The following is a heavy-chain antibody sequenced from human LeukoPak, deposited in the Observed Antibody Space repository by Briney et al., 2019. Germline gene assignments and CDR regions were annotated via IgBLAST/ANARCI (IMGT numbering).Heavy chain of an antibody. CDR1: GGSISSYY. CDR3: ARAPYYDFWSGYPTSHWYFDL. CDR2: IYYSGST. V-gene: IGHV4-59*01. J-gene: IGHJ2*01. Sequence: SETLSLTCTVSGGSISSYYWSWIRQPPGKGLEWIGYIYYSGSTNYTPSLKSRVTISVDTSKNQFSLKLSSVTAADTAVYYCARAPYYDFWSGYPTSHWYFDLWGRGTLVTVSS. D-gene: IGHD3-3*01.